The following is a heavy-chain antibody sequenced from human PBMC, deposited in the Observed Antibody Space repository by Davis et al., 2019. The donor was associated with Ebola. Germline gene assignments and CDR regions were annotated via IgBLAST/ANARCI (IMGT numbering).Heavy chain of an antibody. CDR2: IKQDGSEK. Sequence: PGGSLRLSCAASGVTFSSCGMSWVRQAPGKRLEWVANIKQDGSEKYYVDFVKGRFTISRDNAKNSLYLQMNSLRAEDTAVYYCARGGPWYDYIWGSYRYADWGQGTLVTVSS. D-gene: IGHD3-16*02. V-gene: IGHV3-7*01. CDR3: ARGGPWYDYIWGSYRYAD. CDR1: GVTFSSCG. J-gene: IGHJ4*02.